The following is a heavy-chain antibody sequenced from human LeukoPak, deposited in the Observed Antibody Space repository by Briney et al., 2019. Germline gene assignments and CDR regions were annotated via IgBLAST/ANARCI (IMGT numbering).Heavy chain of an antibody. CDR3: ARASSRIYVHFDY. CDR2: IWSDGSNE. J-gene: IGHJ4*02. D-gene: IGHD2-15*01. V-gene: IGHV3-33*01. CDR1: GFTFSCYG. Sequence: RSLRLSCAASGFTFSCYGMHWVRQAPGKGLEWVAVIWSDGSNEYYAESVKGRFTISRDNSTTTLYLQMNSLRALKTAVYYCARASSRIYVHFDYWGQGTLVTVSS.